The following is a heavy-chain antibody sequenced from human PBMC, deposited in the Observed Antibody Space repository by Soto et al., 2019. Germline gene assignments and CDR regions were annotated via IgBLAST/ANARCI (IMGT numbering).Heavy chain of an antibody. Sequence: ASVKVSCKASGYTFTGYYMHWVRQAPGQGLEWMGWINPNSGGTNYAQKFQGRVTMTRDTSISTAYMELSRLRSDGTAVYYCARDIVVVVAATYYGMDVWGQGTTVTVSS. CDR3: ARDIVVVVAATYYGMDV. CDR2: INPNSGGT. V-gene: IGHV1-2*02. J-gene: IGHJ6*02. CDR1: GYTFTGYY. D-gene: IGHD2-15*01.